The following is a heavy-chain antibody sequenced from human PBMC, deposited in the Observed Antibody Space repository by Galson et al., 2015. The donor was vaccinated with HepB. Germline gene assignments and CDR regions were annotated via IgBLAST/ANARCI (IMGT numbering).Heavy chain of an antibody. Sequence: SLRPSCAASGFIFRNCAMNWVRQAPGKGLEWVSAISGSGGSTYYADSVRGRFSISRDNSKNTLFLRMNNLRAEDTAVYYCAKQLTGDDYWGQGTQVTVSS. CDR3: AKQLTGDDY. J-gene: IGHJ4*02. V-gene: IGHV3-23*01. CDR2: ISGSGGST. CDR1: GFIFRNCA. D-gene: IGHD3-9*01.